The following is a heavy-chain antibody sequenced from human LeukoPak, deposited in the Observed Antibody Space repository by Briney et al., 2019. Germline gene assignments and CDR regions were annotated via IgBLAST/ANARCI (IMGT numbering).Heavy chain of an antibody. J-gene: IGHJ4*02. D-gene: IGHD6-13*01. CDR1: GGTYSSYA. CDR3: ARGGVSVLQQLVPFDY. CDR2: IIPIFGTA. V-gene: IGHV1-69*06. Sequence: SVKVSCKASGGTYSSYAISWVRQAPGQGLEWMGGIIPIFGTANYAQKFQGRVTITADKSTSTAYMELSSLRSEDTAVYYCARGGVSVLQQLVPFDYWGQGTLVTVSS.